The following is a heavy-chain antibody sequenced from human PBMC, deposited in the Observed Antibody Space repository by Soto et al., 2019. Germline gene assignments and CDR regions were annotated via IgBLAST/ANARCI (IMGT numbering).Heavy chain of an antibody. V-gene: IGHV2-5*02. Sequence: QITLKESGPTLVKPTQTLTLTCTFSGLSLRTTGVGVGWVRQPPGKALEWLALLYWDDDKRYSPSLKSRLTITKDTSEKQVVLTMTNMDTVDTATYYCVQSRCGGDCLQIYSSHPYYGLDVWGQGTTVTVSS. J-gene: IGHJ6*02. D-gene: IGHD2-21*02. CDR1: GLSLRTTGVG. CDR2: LYWDDDK. CDR3: VQSRCGGDCLQIYSSHPYYGLDV.